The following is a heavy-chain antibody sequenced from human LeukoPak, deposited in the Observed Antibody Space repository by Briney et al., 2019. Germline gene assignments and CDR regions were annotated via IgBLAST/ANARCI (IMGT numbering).Heavy chain of an antibody. D-gene: IGHD6-13*01. CDR3: ARDLTAAAGTHFDY. CDR1: GGTFSSYA. Sequence: GSSVKVSCKASGGTFSSYAISWVRQAPGQGLEWMGRIIPILGIANYAQKFQGRVTITADKSTSTAYMELSSLRSEDTAVYYCARDLTAAAGTHFDYWGQGTLVTVSS. J-gene: IGHJ4*02. CDR2: IIPILGIA. V-gene: IGHV1-69*04.